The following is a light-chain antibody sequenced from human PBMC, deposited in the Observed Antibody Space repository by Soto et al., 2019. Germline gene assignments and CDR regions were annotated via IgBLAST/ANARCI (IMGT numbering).Light chain of an antibody. V-gene: IGKV3-20*01. Sequence: ETTLTQSPDTLSLSPGEGATLSCRASQIIGSAYLAWYQQKPGQAPRLLIFGASTRATGTPHRFSGSGSGTDFTLTIRALESEDVGVYYCQHCGRSPSFGRGTKVEIK. J-gene: IGKJ1*01. CDR1: QIIGSAY. CDR3: QHCGRSPS. CDR2: GAS.